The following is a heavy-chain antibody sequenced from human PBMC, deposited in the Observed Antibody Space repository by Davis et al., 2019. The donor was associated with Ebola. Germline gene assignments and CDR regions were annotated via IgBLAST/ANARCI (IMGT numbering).Heavy chain of an antibody. Sequence: ASVKVSCKASGYTFTGYYMHWVRQAPGQGLEWMGWINPNSGGTNYAQKFQGRVTMTRDTSISTAYMELSRLRSDDTAVYYCATARSDSSGWYGAFDIWGQGTMVTVSS. CDR2: INPNSGGT. CDR1: GYTFTGYY. CDR3: ATARSDSSGWYGAFDI. V-gene: IGHV1-2*02. D-gene: IGHD6-19*01. J-gene: IGHJ3*02.